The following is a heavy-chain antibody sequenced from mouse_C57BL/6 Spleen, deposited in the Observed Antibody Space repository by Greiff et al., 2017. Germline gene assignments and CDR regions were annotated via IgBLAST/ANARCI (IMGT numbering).Heavy chain of an antibody. CDR2: IDPENGDT. D-gene: IGHD2-5*01. CDR1: GFNIKDDY. V-gene: IGHV14-4*01. CDR3: ITDYSNYGWFAY. Sequence: VQLQQSGAELVRPGASVKLSCTASGFNIKDDYMHWVKQRPEQGLEWIGWIDPENGDTEYASKFQGKATITADTSSNTAYLQLSSLTSEETAVYYCITDYSNYGWFAYWGQGTLVTVSA. J-gene: IGHJ3*01.